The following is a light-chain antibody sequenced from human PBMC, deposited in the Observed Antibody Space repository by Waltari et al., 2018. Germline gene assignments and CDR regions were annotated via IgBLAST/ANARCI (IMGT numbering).Light chain of an antibody. CDR3: HQYNYWPPAYT. Sequence: EVVLTQSPGALSVSPGESATLSCRARRNVGSSLAWYQQTPGQAPRLLVYDAKNRATDVPARFSGSGYGTQFTLTISSLQSEDVGVYYCHQYNYWPPAYTFGQGTKLEIK. CDR2: DAK. CDR1: RNVGSS. J-gene: IGKJ2*01. V-gene: IGKV3-15*01.